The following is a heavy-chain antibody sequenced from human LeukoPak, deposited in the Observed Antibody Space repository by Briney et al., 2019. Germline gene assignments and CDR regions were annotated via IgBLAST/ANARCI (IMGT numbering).Heavy chain of an antibody. CDR3: AKDRYGYQPPNRFDP. J-gene: IGHJ5*02. CDR2: ISGSGGST. CDR1: GLTFSNAW. D-gene: IGHD4-17*01. Sequence: GGSLRLSCAASGLTFSNAWMSWVRQAPGKGLEWVSAISGSGGSTYYADSVKGRFTISRDNSKNTLYLQMNSLRAEDTAVYYCAKDRYGYQPPNRFDPWGQGTLVTVSS. V-gene: IGHV3-23*01.